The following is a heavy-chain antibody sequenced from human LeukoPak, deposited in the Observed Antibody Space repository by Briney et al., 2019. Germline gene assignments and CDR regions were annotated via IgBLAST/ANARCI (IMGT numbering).Heavy chain of an antibody. Sequence: SETLSLTCAVYGGSFSGYYWSWIRQPPGKGLEWIGEINHSGSTNYNPSLKSRVTISVDTSKNQFSLKLSSVTAADTAVYYCARGPGGITMVRGAYNWFDPWGQGTLSPSPQ. CDR2: INHSGST. D-gene: IGHD3-10*01. J-gene: IGHJ5*02. CDR1: GGSFSGYY. V-gene: IGHV4-34*01. CDR3: ARGPGGITMVRGAYNWFDP.